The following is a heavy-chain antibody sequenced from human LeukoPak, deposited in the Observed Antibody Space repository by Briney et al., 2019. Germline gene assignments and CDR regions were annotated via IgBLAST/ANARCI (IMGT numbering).Heavy chain of an antibody. CDR2: ISSSSSYI. CDR3: AREGGDYGDYSY. V-gene: IGHV3-21*01. Sequence: GGSLRLSCAASGFSFDEYGMSWVRQAPGKGLEWVSSISSSSSYIYYADSVKGRFTISRDNAKNSLYLQMNSLRVEDTAVYYCAREGGDYGDYSYWGQGTLVTVSS. D-gene: IGHD4-17*01. J-gene: IGHJ4*02. CDR1: GFSFDEYG.